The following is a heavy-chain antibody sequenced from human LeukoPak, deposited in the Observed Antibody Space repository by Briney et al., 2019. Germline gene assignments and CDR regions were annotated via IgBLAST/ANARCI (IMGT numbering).Heavy chain of an antibody. Sequence: GGSLRLSCAASGFTFSSYAMNWVRQAPGKGLEWVAVISYDGSNKYYADSVKGRFTISRDNSKNTLYLQMNSLRAEDTAVYYCARDRVGATDYFDYWGQGTLVTVSS. D-gene: IGHD1-26*01. CDR3: ARDRVGATDYFDY. CDR2: ISYDGSNK. V-gene: IGHV3-30-3*01. CDR1: GFTFSSYA. J-gene: IGHJ4*02.